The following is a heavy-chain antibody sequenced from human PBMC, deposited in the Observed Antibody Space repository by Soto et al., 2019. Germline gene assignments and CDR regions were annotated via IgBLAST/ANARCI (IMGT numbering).Heavy chain of an antibody. D-gene: IGHD3-22*01. CDR1: GGSFSGYY. V-gene: IGHV4-34*01. Sequence: PSETLSLTCAAYGGSFSGYYWSWIRQPPGKGLEWIGEINHSGSTNYNPSLKSRVSISVDTYKNEFSLKVTSVTAADTAVYYCARRVKSLFNNYYYWFDPSGQGTLVTVSS. J-gene: IGHJ5*02. CDR3: ARRVKSLFNNYYYWFDP. CDR2: INHSGST.